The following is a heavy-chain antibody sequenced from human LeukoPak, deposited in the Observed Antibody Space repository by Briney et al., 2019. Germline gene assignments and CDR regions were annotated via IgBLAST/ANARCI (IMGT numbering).Heavy chain of an antibody. CDR2: IYYSGST. CDR3: ARDPQGHFDY. J-gene: IGHJ4*02. Sequence: SETLSLTCTVSGGSISSSSYYWGWIRQPPGKGLEWIGCIYYSGSTYYNPSLKSRVTISVDTSKNQFSLKLSSVTAADTAVYYCARDPQGHFDYWSQGTLVTVSS. CDR1: GGSISSSSYY. V-gene: IGHV4-39*07.